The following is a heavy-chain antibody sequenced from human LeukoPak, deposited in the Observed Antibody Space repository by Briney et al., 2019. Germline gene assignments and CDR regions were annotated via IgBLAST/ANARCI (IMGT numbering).Heavy chain of an antibody. D-gene: IGHD6-13*01. CDR1: GFTFSSYS. J-gene: IGHJ5*02. CDR2: ISSSSSYI. CDR3: ARGSESPQEQLALPDWFDP. V-gene: IGHV3-21*01. Sequence: GGSLRLSCAASGFTFSSYSMNWVRQAPGKGLEWVSSISSSSSYIYYADSVKGRFTISRDNAKNSLYLQMNSLRAEDTAVYYCARGSESPQEQLALPDWFDPWGQGTLVTVSS.